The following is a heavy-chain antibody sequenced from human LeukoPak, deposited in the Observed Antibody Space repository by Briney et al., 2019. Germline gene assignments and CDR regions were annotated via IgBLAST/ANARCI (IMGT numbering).Heavy chain of an antibody. CDR3: ARLYYYDSSGYLGDYYYMDV. J-gene: IGHJ6*03. D-gene: IGHD3-22*01. Sequence: GGSLRLSCAASGFTFSSYEMNWVRQAPGKGLEWVSYISSSCSTIYYADSVKGRFTISRDNAKNSLYLQMNSLRAEDTAVYYCARLYYYDSSGYLGDYYYMDVWGKGTTVTVSS. CDR1: GFTFSSYE. CDR2: ISSSCSTI. V-gene: IGHV3-48*03.